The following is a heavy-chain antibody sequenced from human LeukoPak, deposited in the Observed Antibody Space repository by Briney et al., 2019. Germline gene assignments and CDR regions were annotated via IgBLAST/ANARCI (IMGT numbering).Heavy chain of an antibody. Sequence: GGSLRLSCAASGFTFSSYSLNWVRQAPGKGLEWVSSISSSSSYIYYADSVKGRFTISRDNAKNSLYLQMNSLRAEDTAVYYCARDPEPYIAATGPDYYFDFWGQGTLVTVSS. CDR2: ISSSSSYI. CDR1: GFTFSSYS. J-gene: IGHJ4*02. D-gene: IGHD6-13*01. V-gene: IGHV3-21*04. CDR3: ARDPEPYIAATGPDYYFDF.